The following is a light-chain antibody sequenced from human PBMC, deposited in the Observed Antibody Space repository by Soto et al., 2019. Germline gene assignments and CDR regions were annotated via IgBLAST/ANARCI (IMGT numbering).Light chain of an antibody. CDR1: SSDVGAYNF. J-gene: IGLJ3*02. CDR2: GVS. Sequence: QSVLTQPRSVSGSPGQSVTISCTGTSSDVGAYNFVYWYQQHPGKAPKLLIYGVSKRPSGVSDRFSGSKSGNTASMTISGLQAEDETDYYCCSYAGSYSWVFGGGTQLTVL. CDR3: CSYAGSYSWV. V-gene: IGLV2-11*01.